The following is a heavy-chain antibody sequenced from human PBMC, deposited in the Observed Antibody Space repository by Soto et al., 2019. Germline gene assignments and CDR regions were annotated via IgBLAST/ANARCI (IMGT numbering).Heavy chain of an antibody. V-gene: IGHV3-53*01. D-gene: IGHD6-13*01. CDR1: GFTVSNNY. CDR3: ARDPPGIAASGGGG. CDR2: IYSGGST. Sequence: GGSLRLSCAASGFTVSNNYMRWVRQAPGKGLEWVSLIYSGGSTHYADSVKGRFTISRDNSKNTLYLQMNSLRVEDTAVYYCARDPPGIAASGGGGWGQGTLVTVPS. J-gene: IGHJ4*02.